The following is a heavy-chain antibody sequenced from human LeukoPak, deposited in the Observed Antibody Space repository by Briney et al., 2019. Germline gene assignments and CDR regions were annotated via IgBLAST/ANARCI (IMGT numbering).Heavy chain of an antibody. CDR2: ISGSGGST. D-gene: IGHD3-16*01. J-gene: IGHJ4*02. CDR1: GFTFSSYA. Sequence: GGSLRLSCAASGFTFSSYAMIWVSQAPGKGLEWVSGISGSGGSTFYADSVKGRFTISRDNSMNTLYLQMNSLRAEDTAVYYCAKTPVGGYYFDYWGQGTLVTVSS. CDR3: AKTPVGGYYFDY. V-gene: IGHV3-23*01.